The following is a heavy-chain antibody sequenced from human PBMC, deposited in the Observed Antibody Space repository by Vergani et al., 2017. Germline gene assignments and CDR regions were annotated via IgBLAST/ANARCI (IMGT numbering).Heavy chain of an antibody. CDR3: AKSSYCTNGVCQPWFDP. D-gene: IGHD2-8*01. J-gene: IGHJ5*02. V-gene: IGHV3-15*01. CDR1: GFTFSNAW. Sequence: EVQLVESGGGLVKPGGSLRLSCAASGFTFSNAWMSWVRQAPGKGLEWVGRIKSKTDGGTTDYAAPVKGRFTISRDNSKNTLYLQMNSLRAEDTAVYYCAKSSYCTNGVCQPWFDPWGQGTLVTVSS. CDR2: IKSKTDGGTT.